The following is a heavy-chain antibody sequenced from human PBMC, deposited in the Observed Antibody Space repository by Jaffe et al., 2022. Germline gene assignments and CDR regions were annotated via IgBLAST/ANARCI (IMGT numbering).Heavy chain of an antibody. CDR1: GYTFTSYD. CDR2: MNPNSGNT. D-gene: IGHD1-20*01. V-gene: IGHV1-8*01. J-gene: IGHJ3*02. CDR3: ARGNYLLITGTTRLDAFDI. Sequence: QVQLVQSGAEVKKPGASVKVSCKASGYTFTSYDINWVRQATGQGLEWMGWMNPNSGNTGYAQKFQGRVTMTRNTSISTAYMELSSLRSEDTAVYYCARGNYLLITGTTRLDAFDIWGQGTMVTVSS.